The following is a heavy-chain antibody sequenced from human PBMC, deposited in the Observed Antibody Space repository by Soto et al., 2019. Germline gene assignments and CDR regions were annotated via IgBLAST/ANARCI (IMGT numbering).Heavy chain of an antibody. CDR1: GSTFTRYG. CDR3: ARAYYDSSGYYRKFDY. CDR2: ISAYNGNT. J-gene: IGHJ4*02. Sequence: ASVKVSCKASGSTFTRYGISWVRQAPGQGLEWMGWISAYNGNTNYAQKLQGRVTMTTDTSTSTAYMELRSLRSDDTAVYYCARAYYDSSGYYRKFDYWGQGTLVTVSS. D-gene: IGHD3-22*01. V-gene: IGHV1-18*01.